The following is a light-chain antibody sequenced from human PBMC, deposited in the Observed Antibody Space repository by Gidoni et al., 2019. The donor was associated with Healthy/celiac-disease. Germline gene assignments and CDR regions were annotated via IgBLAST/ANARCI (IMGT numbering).Light chain of an antibody. CDR1: QSISSY. J-gene: IGKJ1*01. CDR3: QQCDSTPLT. V-gene: IGKV1-39*01. Sequence: DIQMTQSPSSLSASVGDGVTITCRASQSISSYLNWYQQKPGKAPKLLIYAASSLKSGVPSRFSGSGSGTDFTLTISSLQPEDFATYYCQQCDSTPLTFXQXTKVXIK. CDR2: AAS.